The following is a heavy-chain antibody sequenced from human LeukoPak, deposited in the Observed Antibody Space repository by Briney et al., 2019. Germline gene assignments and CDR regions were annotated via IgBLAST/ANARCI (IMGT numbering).Heavy chain of an antibody. CDR3: ARHAGHYDFWSVNWFDP. CDR1: GGSFSSYY. J-gene: IGHJ5*02. CDR2: IYYSGST. D-gene: IGHD3-3*01. V-gene: IGHV4-39*01. Sequence: PSETLSLTCAVYGGSFSSYYWGWIRQPPGKGLEWIGSIYYSGSTYYNPSLKSRVTISVDTSKNQFSLKLSSVTAADTAVYYCARHAGHYDFWSVNWFDPWGQGTLVTVSS.